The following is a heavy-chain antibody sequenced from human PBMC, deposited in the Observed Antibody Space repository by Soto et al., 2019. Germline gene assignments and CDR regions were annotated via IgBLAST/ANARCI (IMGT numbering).Heavy chain of an antibody. D-gene: IGHD3-22*01. J-gene: IGHJ4*02. CDR2: IIPIFGTA. Sequence: ASVKVSCKASGGTFSSYAISWVRQAPGQGLEWMGGIIPIFGTANYAQKFQGRVTITADESTSTAYMELSSLRSEDTAVYYCARDMTPTYYYDSSGRRKGYYFDYWGQGTLVTVS. CDR3: ARDMTPTYYYDSSGRRKGYYFDY. V-gene: IGHV1-69*13. CDR1: GGTFSSYA.